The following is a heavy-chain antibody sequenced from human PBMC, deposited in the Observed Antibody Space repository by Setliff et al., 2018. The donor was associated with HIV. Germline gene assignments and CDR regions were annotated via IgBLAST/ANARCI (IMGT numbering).Heavy chain of an antibody. Sequence: ASVKVSCKASGYTFSTYDFNWVRQAAGQGLEWMGWMSPKNNGSGFAQKFQARLTMTWNTSTNTAYMELRSLTSDDTAVYYCVADGHGSGWRSDYWGQGTLVTVSS. D-gene: IGHD6-19*01. CDR2: MSPKNNGS. CDR1: GYTFSTYD. J-gene: IGHJ4*02. V-gene: IGHV1-8*01. CDR3: VADGHGSGWRSDY.